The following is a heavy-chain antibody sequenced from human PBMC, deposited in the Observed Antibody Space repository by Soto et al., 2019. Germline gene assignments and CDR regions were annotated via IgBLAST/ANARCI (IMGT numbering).Heavy chain of an antibody. J-gene: IGHJ4*02. CDR3: ARQAIVDTFDY. D-gene: IGHD1-26*01. V-gene: IGHV4-39*01. Sequence: PSETLSLTCTVSGGSIRSSSYYWGWIRQPPGKGLEWIGSISYSGSTYSNPSLKSRVTISADTSKNQFSLWLSSVTAADTAVYYCARQAIVDTFDYWGQGTLVTVSS. CDR2: ISYSGST. CDR1: GGSIRSSSYY.